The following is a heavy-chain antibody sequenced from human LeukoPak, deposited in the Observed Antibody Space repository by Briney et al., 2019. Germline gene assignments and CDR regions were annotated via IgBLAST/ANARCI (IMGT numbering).Heavy chain of an antibody. CDR2: IYHSGSS. Sequence: SETLSLTCAVSGVSISSGGYYWSWIRQPPGKGLEWIGYIYHSGSSYYIPSLKSRVTLSADRSKNQFSLKLTSVTAADTAVYYCARASGADEMYNWFDPWGQGTLVIVSS. V-gene: IGHV4-30-2*01. D-gene: IGHD2-8*02. CDR1: GVSISSGGYY. J-gene: IGHJ5*02. CDR3: ARASGADEMYNWFDP.